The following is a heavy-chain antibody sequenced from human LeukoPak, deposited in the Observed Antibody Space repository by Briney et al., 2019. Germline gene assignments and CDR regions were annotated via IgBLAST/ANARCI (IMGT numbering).Heavy chain of an antibody. J-gene: IGHJ4*02. Sequence: SETLSLTCTVSSGSISNYYWSWIRQSAGKGLEWIGRISSSGSTNYNPSLKSRVTMSVDTSKNRFSLNLTSVTAADTAVYYCARDPSYCSGGSCYSRADYWGQGTLVTVSS. CDR2: ISSSGST. CDR1: SGSISNYY. CDR3: ARDPSYCSGGSCYSRADY. V-gene: IGHV4-4*07. D-gene: IGHD2-15*01.